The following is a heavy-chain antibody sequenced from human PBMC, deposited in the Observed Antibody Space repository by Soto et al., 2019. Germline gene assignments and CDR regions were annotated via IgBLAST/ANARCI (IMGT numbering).Heavy chain of an antibody. J-gene: IGHJ6*02. Sequence: SVKVSCKASGGTFSSYAISWVRQAPGQGLEWMGGIIPIFGTANYAQKFQGRVTITADESTSTAYMGLSSLRSEDTAVYYCARGTHSGFYDSSGYPPPVYYYYGMDVWGQGTTVTVSS. CDR1: GGTFSSYA. CDR3: ARGTHSGFYDSSGYPPPVYYYYGMDV. CDR2: IIPIFGTA. V-gene: IGHV1-69*13. D-gene: IGHD3-22*01.